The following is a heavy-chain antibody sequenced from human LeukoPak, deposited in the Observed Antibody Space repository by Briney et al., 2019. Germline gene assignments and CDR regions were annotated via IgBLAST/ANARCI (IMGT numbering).Heavy chain of an antibody. J-gene: IGHJ4*02. D-gene: IGHD1-26*01. CDR2: ISGDGGST. Sequence: GGSLRLSCAASGFSFDDYAMHWVRQAPGKGLEWVSLISGDGGSTYYADSVKGRFTISRDNPKNYLYLPMNSLRVEDTGVYYCAKAIGSSATLTIDFWGQGTLVTVSS. CDR3: AKAIGSSATLTIDF. CDR1: GFSFDDYA. V-gene: IGHV3-43*02.